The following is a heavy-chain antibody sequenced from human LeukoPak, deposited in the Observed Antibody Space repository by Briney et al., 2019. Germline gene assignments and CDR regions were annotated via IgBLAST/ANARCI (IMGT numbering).Heavy chain of an antibody. J-gene: IGHJ4*02. CDR1: GFTFSNSW. CDR3: ARMEGGFDY. CDR2: IQQDGSER. Sequence: GSLRLSCAASGFTFSNSWMTWVRLAPGKGLEWVASIQQDGSERDYVDSVKGRFTISRDNAKNSLYLQMNSLRAEDTAVYYCARMEGGFDYWGQGTLVTVSS. D-gene: IGHD3-16*01. V-gene: IGHV3-7*01.